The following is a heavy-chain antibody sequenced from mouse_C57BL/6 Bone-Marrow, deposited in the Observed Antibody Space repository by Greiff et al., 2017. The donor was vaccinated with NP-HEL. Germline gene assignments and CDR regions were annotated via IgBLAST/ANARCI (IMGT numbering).Heavy chain of an antibody. CDR1: GFTFSDYY. J-gene: IGHJ3*01. CDR2: INYDGSST. Sequence: DVMLVESEGGLVQPGSSMKLSCTASGFTFSDYYMAWVRQVPEKGLEWVANINYDGSSTYYLDSLKSRFIISRDNAKNILYLQMSSLKSEDTATYYCARERCGFAYWGQGTLVTVSA. V-gene: IGHV5-16*01. CDR3: ARERCGFAY.